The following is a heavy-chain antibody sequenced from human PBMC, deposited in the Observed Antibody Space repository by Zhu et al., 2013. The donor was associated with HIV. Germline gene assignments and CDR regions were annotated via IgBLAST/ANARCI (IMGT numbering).Heavy chain of an antibody. Sequence: QVKLVQSGDEVREPGASVRVSCKASGYTFTSYDISWVRQAPGQGLEWMGRISPYNGDTNYAQKLQGRVTMTRDTSTSTVFMEVRSLRFDDTAAYYCARGVVGAFSYYYAMDVWGQGTTVTVSS. J-gene: IGHJ6*02. CDR1: GYTFTSYD. CDR3: ARGVVGAFSYYYAMDV. CDR2: ISPYNGDT. V-gene: IGHV1-18*01. D-gene: IGHD1-26*01.